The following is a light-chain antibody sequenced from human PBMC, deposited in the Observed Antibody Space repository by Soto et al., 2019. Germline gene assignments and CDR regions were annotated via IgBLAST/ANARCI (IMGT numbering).Light chain of an antibody. V-gene: IGLV2-14*01. CDR3: SSYTSSSTLEG. Sequence: QSALTQPASVSGSPGQSITISCTGTSSDVGGYNYVSWYQQHPGKAPKLMIYDVSNRPSGVSNRFSGSKSGNTASLTIFGFQAEDEADYYCSSYTSSSTLEGFGTGTKVTVL. J-gene: IGLJ1*01. CDR2: DVS. CDR1: SSDVGGYNY.